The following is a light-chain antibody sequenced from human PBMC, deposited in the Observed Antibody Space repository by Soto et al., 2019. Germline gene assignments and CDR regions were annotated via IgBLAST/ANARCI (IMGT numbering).Light chain of an antibody. CDR3: QQYNDWPPLT. CDR1: QSVISNY. V-gene: IGKV3D-15*01. CDR2: GAS. Sequence: EIVLTQSPGTLSLSPGERATLSCRASQSVISNYLAWYQQKPGQPPRLLIYGASTRATGIPDRFSGSGSGTEFTLTISNLQSEDFAVYYCQQYNDWPPLTFGGGTKVDNK. J-gene: IGKJ4*01.